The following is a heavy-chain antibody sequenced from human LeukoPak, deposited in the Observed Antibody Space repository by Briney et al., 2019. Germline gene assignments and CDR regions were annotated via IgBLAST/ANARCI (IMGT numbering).Heavy chain of an antibody. D-gene: IGHD2-15*01. Sequence: GGSLRLSCAASGFTFSSYWMSWVRQAPGKGLEWVANIKQDGSEKYYVDSVRGRFTISRDNAKDSLYLQMDGLRAEDTAMYYCARCGDNSCAPVFGYWGQGTLVAVSS. J-gene: IGHJ4*02. CDR2: IKQDGSEK. CDR1: GFTFSSYW. CDR3: ARCGDNSCAPVFGY. V-gene: IGHV3-7*01.